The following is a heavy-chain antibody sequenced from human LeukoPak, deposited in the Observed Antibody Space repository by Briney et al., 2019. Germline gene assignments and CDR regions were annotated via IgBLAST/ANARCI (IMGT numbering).Heavy chain of an antibody. Sequence: SETLSLTCTVSGGSISSYYWSWIRQPPGKGLEWIAYISDIGSINYNPSLKSRVTISLDTSKNQFSLKLSSVTAADTAVYYCAGTYYYDSSGYSYLDYWGQGTLVTVSS. CDR2: ISDIGSI. D-gene: IGHD3-22*01. CDR3: AGTYYYDSSGYSYLDY. J-gene: IGHJ4*02. CDR1: GGSISSYY. V-gene: IGHV4-59*12.